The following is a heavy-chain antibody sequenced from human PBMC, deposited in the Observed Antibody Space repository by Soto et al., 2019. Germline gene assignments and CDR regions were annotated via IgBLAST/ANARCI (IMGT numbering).Heavy chain of an antibody. J-gene: IGHJ3*02. D-gene: IGHD3-22*01. CDR3: ASEGLDYYDSSGYNAFDI. Sequence: GESLKISCKGSGYSFTSYWIGWVRQMPGKGLEWMGIIYPGDSDTRYSPSFQGQVTISADKSISTAYLQWSSLKASDTAMYYCASEGLDYYDSSGYNAFDIWGQGTMVTVAS. V-gene: IGHV5-51*01. CDR1: GYSFTSYW. CDR2: IYPGDSDT.